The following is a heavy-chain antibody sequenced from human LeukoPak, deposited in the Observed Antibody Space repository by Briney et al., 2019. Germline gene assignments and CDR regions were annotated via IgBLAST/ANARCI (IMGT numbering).Heavy chain of an antibody. CDR2: IYSSGTT. V-gene: IGHV4-4*07. D-gene: IGHD2-2*02. CDR3: AREGGYCNSGYCYISLDY. CDR1: GGSLSPYY. J-gene: IGHJ4*02. Sequence: KSSETLSLTCTISGGSLSPYYWNWIRQPAGKGLEWIGRIYSSGTTNYNPSLRSRVSMSVDTSKNQFSLKLSSVIAADTAVYYCAREGGYCNSGYCYISLDYWGQGALLTVSS.